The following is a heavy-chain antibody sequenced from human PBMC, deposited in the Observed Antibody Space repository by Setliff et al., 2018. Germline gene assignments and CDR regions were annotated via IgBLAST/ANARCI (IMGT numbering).Heavy chain of an antibody. V-gene: IGHV1-46*01. CDR3: ARSGDAASGRKGVFEY. CDR1: GDTFSTYA. J-gene: IGHJ4*02. CDR2: INVGGGST. D-gene: IGHD1-26*01. Sequence: GASVKVSCKASGDTFSTYALSWVRQAPGQGLEWMGGINVGGGSTTYAQNLQGRVTMTRDTSTSTLYMELASLRSEDTAVYYCARSGDAASGRKGVFEYWGQGTAVTVSS.